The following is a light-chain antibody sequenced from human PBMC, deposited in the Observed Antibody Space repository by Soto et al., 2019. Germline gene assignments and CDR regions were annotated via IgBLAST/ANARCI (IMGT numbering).Light chain of an antibody. CDR1: SSNIGAGYD. J-gene: IGLJ2*01. Sequence: QSVLTQPPSVSGAPGQRVTISCTGSSSNIGAGYDVHWYQQLPGTAPKLLIYVNSNRPSGVPDRFSGSKSGTSASLAITGLHAENEADYYCQSYDSSLSAVVFGVGTKLTVL. CDR3: QSYDSSLSAVV. CDR2: VNS. V-gene: IGLV1-40*01.